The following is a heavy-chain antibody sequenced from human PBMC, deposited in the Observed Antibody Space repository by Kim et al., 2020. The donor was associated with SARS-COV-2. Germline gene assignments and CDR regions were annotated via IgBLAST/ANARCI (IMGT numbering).Heavy chain of an antibody. CDR3: AREGNGDDYNYYGMDV. CDR2: TYYRSKWYN. J-gene: IGHJ6*02. Sequence: SQTLSLTCAISGDSVSSNSAAWNCIRQSPSRGLEWLGRTYYRSKWYNDYAVSVKSRITINPDTSKNQFSLQLNSVTPEDTAVYYCAREGNGDDYNYYGMDVWGQGTTVTVSS. D-gene: IGHD4-17*01. CDR1: GDSVSSNSAA. V-gene: IGHV6-1*01.